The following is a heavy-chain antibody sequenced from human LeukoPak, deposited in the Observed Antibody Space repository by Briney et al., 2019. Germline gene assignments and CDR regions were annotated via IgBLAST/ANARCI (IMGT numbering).Heavy chain of an antibody. CDR3: TKSYSGVLAHFDY. Sequence: VGALRLSCVDSGLTVSSNFMCGVRQPRGRGVAWVSFIYRGGSISYTDCMKGRFAISSDHSKRRLYLQMNSMRDEDTAVYYCTKSYSGVLAHFDYWGQGTLVTVSS. V-gene: IGHV3-66*01. D-gene: IGHD5-12*01. CDR1: GLTVSSNF. CDR2: IYRGGSI. J-gene: IGHJ4*02.